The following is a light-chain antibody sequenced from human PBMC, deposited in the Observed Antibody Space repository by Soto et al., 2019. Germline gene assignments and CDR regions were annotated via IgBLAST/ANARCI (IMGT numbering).Light chain of an antibody. CDR2: DAL. CDR1: QSISSY. V-gene: IGKV3-11*01. Sequence: EIVLTQSPATLSLSAGDRATLSCRASQSISSYLAWYQQKPGQPPRLLIYDALNRAAVAPPRFSGSRSGTDFNLTISSLEPEDFAVYYCQHRANWPRTFGGGTKLEIK. CDR3: QHRANWPRT. J-gene: IGKJ4*01.